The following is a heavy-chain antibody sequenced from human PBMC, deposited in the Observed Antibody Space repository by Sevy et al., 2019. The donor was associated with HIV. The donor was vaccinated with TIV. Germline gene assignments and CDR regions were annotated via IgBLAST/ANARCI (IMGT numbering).Heavy chain of an antibody. D-gene: IGHD3-22*01. CDR3: ARDLTMTRFDI. J-gene: IGHJ3*02. V-gene: IGHV1-2*02. Sequence: ASVKVSCKASGYTFTGYYMHWVRQAPGQGLEWMGWINPNSGGTNYAQKFQGRVTMTRDTSISTAYMELSRLRSDDTTVYYCARDLTMTRFDIWGQRTMVTVSS. CDR1: GYTFTGYY. CDR2: INPNSGGT.